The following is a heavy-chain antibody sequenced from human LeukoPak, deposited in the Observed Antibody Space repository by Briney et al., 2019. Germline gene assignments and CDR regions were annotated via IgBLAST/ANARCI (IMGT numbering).Heavy chain of an antibody. D-gene: IGHD3-22*01. J-gene: IGHJ3*02. V-gene: IGHV4-39*01. CDR1: GGSIRSGRYY. Sequence: SETLSLTCTVSGGSIRSGRYYWGWIRQPPGKGLEWIASISYDGNTYYNPSLKNRVTISVDTSKNQFSLKVSSVTAADTAVYYCARTGYYATSVHDAFDIWGQGTMVTVSS. CDR3: ARTGYYATSVHDAFDI. CDR2: ISYDGNT.